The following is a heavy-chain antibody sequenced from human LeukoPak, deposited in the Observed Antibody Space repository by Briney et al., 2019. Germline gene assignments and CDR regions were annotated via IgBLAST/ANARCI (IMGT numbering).Heavy chain of an antibody. CDR3: ASPSIGTLQKYSSSWYYFDY. J-gene: IGHJ4*02. D-gene: IGHD6-13*01. CDR1: GGTFSSYA. V-gene: IGHV1-69*01. CDR2: IIPIFGTA. Sequence: SVKDSCKASGGTFSSYAISWVRQAPGQGLEWMGGIIPIFGTANYAQKFQGRVTITADESTSTAYMELSSLRSEDTAVYYCASPSIGTLQKYSSSWYYFDYWGQGTLVTVSS.